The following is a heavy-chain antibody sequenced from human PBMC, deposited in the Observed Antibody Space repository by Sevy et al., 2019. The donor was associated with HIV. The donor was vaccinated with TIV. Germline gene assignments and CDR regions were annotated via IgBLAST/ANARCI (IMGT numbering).Heavy chain of an antibody. V-gene: IGHV3-13*01. CDR2: IGTLGDT. CDR3: VRGLQTHCDRTACPLDH. CDR1: GFSFSGSD. J-gene: IGHJ5*02. D-gene: IGHD2-21*01. Sequence: GGSLRLSCAGYGFSFSGSDMHWVRQPTGKGLERISSIGTLGDTLYADSVKGRFTISRDNAKSSLYLEMSSLRAGDTALYYCVRGLQTHCDRTACPLDHWGQGTLVTVSS.